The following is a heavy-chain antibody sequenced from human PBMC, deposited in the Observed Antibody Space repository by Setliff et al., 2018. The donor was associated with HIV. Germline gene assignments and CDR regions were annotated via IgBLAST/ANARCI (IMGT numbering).Heavy chain of an antibody. J-gene: IGHJ4*02. Sequence: ASVKVSCKASGGTFSGYAISWVRQAPGQGLEWMGGIIPIFGTANYAQKFQGRVTITTDESTSTAYMELSSLRSEDTAVYYCARGPNTAMVPGYFDYWGQGTLVTV. CDR2: IIPIFGTA. CDR1: GGTFSGYA. CDR3: ARGPNTAMVPGYFDY. D-gene: IGHD5-18*01. V-gene: IGHV1-69*05.